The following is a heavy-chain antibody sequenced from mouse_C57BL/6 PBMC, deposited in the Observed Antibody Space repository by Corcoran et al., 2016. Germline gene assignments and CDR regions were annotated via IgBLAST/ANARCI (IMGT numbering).Heavy chain of an antibody. CDR2: IDPSDSYT. CDR3: ARSRYHGAMDY. CDR1: GYTFTSYW. J-gene: IGHJ4*01. Sequence: QVQLQQPGAELVMPGASVKLSCKASGYTFTSYWMHWVKQRPGQGLEWIGEIDPSDSYTNYNQKFKGKSTLTVDKSSSTAYMQLSSLTSEDSAVYYCARSRYHGAMDYWGQGTSVTVSS. V-gene: IGHV1-69*01.